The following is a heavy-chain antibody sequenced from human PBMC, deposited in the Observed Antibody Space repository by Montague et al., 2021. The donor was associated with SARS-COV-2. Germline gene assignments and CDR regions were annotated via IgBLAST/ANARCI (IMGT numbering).Heavy chain of an antibody. CDR1: GDSISSLY. CDR3: GGGVVAATPVVDY. D-gene: IGHD2-15*01. CDR2: IYASGGT. J-gene: IGHJ4*02. V-gene: IGHV4-4*07. Sequence: SETLSLTCTVSGDSISSLYWNWIRQPAGKGLEWIGRIYASGGTNXNPSLRGRVTMSVDTSKNQFSMELDSVNAADTAVYYCGGGVVAATPVVDYWGRGTLVTGSS.